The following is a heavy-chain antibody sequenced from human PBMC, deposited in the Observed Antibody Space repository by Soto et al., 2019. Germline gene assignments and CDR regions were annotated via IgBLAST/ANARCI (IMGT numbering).Heavy chain of an antibody. D-gene: IGHD2-21*02. CDR1: GGAIRGYY. V-gene: IGHV4-59*01. CDR2: MYNTGST. Sequence: WETLSLTCTVSGGAIRGYYWSWIREPPGKGLEWIGYMYNTGSTVYNPSFKSRVTISVDTSKSQFSLRLNSVTAADTAVYYCARDLWGYCGTDCYPLDVWGQGTTVT. J-gene: IGHJ6*02. CDR3: ARDLWGYCGTDCYPLDV.